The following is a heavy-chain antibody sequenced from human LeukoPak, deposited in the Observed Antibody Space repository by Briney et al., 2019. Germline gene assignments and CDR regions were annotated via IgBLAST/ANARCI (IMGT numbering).Heavy chain of an antibody. Sequence: GGSLRLSCAASGFTFSSYWMSWVRQAPGKGLEWVANIKQDGSEKYYVDSVKGRFTISRDNAKNSLYLQMNSLRAEDTAVYYCAKCDEASGYLYYFDYWGQGTLVTVSS. CDR1: GFTFSSYW. V-gene: IGHV3-7*01. CDR3: AKCDEASGYLYYFDY. J-gene: IGHJ4*02. CDR2: IKQDGSEK. D-gene: IGHD3-22*01.